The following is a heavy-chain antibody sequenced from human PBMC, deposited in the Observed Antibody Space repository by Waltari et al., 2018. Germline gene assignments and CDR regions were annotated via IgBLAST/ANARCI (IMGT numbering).Heavy chain of an antibody. V-gene: IGHV1-69*08. D-gene: IGHD3-10*01. Sequence: QVQLVQSGAEVKKPGSSVKVSCKASGGNFSSYAISWVRQAPGHGLEWMGRIIPIFGTANYAQKFQGRVTITADKSTSTAYMELSSLRSEDTAVYYCARAVWDYGSGSYYAPFDYWGQGTLVTVSS. CDR3: ARAVWDYGSGSYYAPFDY. J-gene: IGHJ4*02. CDR2: IIPIFGTA. CDR1: GGNFSSYA.